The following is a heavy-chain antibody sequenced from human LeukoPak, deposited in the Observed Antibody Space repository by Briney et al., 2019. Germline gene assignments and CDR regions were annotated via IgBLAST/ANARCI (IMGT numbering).Heavy chain of an antibody. CDR1: GGSISRSSYY. CDR3: ARGGWDFDY. CDR2: IYYGGST. Sequence: SETLSLTCTVSGGSISRSSYYWGWIRQTPGKGPEWIGSIYYGGSTYYNPSLKSRVTISVDTSKNQFSLKLSSVTAADTAVYYCARGGWDFDYWGQGTLVAVSS. D-gene: IGHD6-19*01. J-gene: IGHJ4*02. V-gene: IGHV4-39*01.